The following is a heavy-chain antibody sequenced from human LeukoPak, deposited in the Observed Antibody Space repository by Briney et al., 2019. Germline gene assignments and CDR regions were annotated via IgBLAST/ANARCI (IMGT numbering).Heavy chain of an antibody. V-gene: IGHV1-18*01. CDR2: ISAYNGNT. CDR1: GYTYTSLG. CDR3: ARAGPVWWLGDFDY. D-gene: IGHD5-12*01. Sequence: ASVKVSCKASGYTYTSLGISWVRQAPGQGLEWMGWISAYNGNTNYAQKLQGRVTMTTDTSTSTAYMELRSLRSDETAVYYGARAGPVWWLGDFDYWGQGTLVTVSS. J-gene: IGHJ4*02.